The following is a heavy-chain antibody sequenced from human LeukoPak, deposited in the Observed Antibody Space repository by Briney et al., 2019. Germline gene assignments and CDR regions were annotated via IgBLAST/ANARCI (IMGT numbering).Heavy chain of an antibody. CDR3: ARGAGRHGDYRDY. CDR1: GFTIRSNY. D-gene: IGHD4-17*01. Sequence: GGSLRLSCVVSGFTIRSNYMSWVRQAPGKGLEWVSVIYRDGGTNYADSVKGRFTISRDISKNTVSLQMNSLRAEDTAVYYCARGAGRHGDYRDYWGQGTLVTVSS. V-gene: IGHV3-66*01. CDR2: IYRDGGT. J-gene: IGHJ4*02.